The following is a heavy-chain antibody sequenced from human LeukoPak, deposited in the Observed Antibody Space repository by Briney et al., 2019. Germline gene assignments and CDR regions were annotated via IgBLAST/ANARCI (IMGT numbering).Heavy chain of an antibody. CDR2: ISGSGTA. D-gene: IGHD6-19*01. CDR3: AKSLRAIAVAGTTLDS. J-gene: IGHJ4*02. Sequence: PGGSLRLSCAVSGVTFTNYAMTWVRQAPGKGLEWVSTISGSGTAYYADSVKGRFTISRNNSNNTLYLRMNSLRSDDTAIYYCAKSLRAIAVAGTTLDSWGQGTLVTVS. V-gene: IGHV3-23*01. CDR1: GVTFTNYA.